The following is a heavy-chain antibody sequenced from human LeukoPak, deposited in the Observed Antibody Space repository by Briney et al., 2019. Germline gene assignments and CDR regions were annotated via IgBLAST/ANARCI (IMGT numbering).Heavy chain of an antibody. J-gene: IGHJ5*02. CDR3: ARASPINWNYWWFDP. CDR2: IYHSGST. D-gene: IGHD1-7*01. CDR1: GGSISSGGYS. V-gene: IGHV4-30-2*01. Sequence: SQTLSLTCAVSGGSISSGGYSWSWIRQPPGKGLEWIGYIYHSGSTYYNPSLKSRVTISVDRSKNQFSLKLSSVTAADTAVYYCARASPINWNYWWFDPWGQGTLVTVSS.